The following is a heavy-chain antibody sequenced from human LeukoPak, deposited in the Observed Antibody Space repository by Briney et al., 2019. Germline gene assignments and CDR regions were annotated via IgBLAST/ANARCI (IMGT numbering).Heavy chain of an antibody. CDR3: GRMVFRGYAFDI. D-gene: IGHD2-8*01. CDR1: GGSFSGYY. CDR2: INHSGST. V-gene: IGHV4-34*01. J-gene: IGHJ3*02. Sequence: PSETLSLACAVYGGSFSGYYWSWIRRPPGKGLEWIGEINHSGSTNYNPSLKSRVTISVDTSKNQFSLKLSSVTAADTAVYYCGRMVFRGYAFDIWGQGTMVTVSS.